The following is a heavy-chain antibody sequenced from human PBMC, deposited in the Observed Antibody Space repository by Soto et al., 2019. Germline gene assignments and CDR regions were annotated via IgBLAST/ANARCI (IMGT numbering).Heavy chain of an antibody. D-gene: IGHD2-21*01. CDR3: ARDFGAAPHPPGVYCGGDCRTN. CDR2: ISSSSSTI. CDR1: GFTFSSYS. V-gene: IGHV3-48*01. J-gene: IGHJ4*02. Sequence: GGSLRLSCAASGFTFSSYSMNWVRQAPGKGLEWVSYISSSSSTIYYADSVKGRFTISRDNAKNSLYLQMNSLRAEDTAVYYCARDFGAAPHPPGVYCGGDCRTNWGQGTLVTVSS.